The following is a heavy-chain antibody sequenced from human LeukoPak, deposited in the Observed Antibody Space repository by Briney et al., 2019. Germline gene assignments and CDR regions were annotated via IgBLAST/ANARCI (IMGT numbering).Heavy chain of an antibody. J-gene: IGHJ1*01. CDR1: GYSFTSSY. CDR2: IIPILGIP. D-gene: IGHD3-22*01. Sequence: SVKVSCKAAGYSFTSSYMHWVRQAPGQGLEWMGRIIPILGIPNYAQKFQGRVTITADRSTSTAYMELSSLRSEDAAVYYCARVSYYDSSGYPEYFHHWGQGTLVTVSS. CDR3: ARVSYYDSSGYPEYFHH. V-gene: IGHV1-69*04.